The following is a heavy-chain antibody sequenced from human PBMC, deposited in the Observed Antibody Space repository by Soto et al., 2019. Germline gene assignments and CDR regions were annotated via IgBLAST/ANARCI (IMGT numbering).Heavy chain of an antibody. CDR1: GFTFSSYA. D-gene: IGHD6-13*01. Sequence: EVQLLESGGGLVQPGGSLRLSCAASGFTFSSYAMSWVRQAPGKGLEWVSAISGSGGSTYYADSVKGRFTISRDNSKNTLYLQMNSLRAEDTAVYYCAKHPIYDSSSWYEDYFDYWGQGTLVTVSS. CDR3: AKHPIYDSSSWYEDYFDY. J-gene: IGHJ4*02. V-gene: IGHV3-23*01. CDR2: ISGSGGST.